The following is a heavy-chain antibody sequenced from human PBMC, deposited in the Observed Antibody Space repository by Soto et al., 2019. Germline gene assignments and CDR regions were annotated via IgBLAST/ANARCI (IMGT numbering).Heavy chain of an antibody. D-gene: IGHD2-15*01. CDR2: ISAYNGNK. V-gene: IGHV1-18*01. CDR1: GYTFSSYG. CDR3: ARDCSGGSCSTAY. J-gene: IGHJ4*02. Sequence: QVQLVQSGAEVKKPGASVKVSCKASGYTFSSYGISWVRQGPGQGREWMGWISAYNGNKLYAQKFQGRITMTTDTPTRPAYMELRSLRSEHPAVYYCARDCSGGSCSTAYWGQGPLVT.